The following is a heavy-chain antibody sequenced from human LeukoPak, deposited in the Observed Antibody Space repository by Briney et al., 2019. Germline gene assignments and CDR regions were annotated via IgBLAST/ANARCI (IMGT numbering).Heavy chain of an antibody. CDR3: VKDRYVDY. CDR1: GFTIGAYA. J-gene: IGHJ4*02. Sequence: PGGSLRLSCSVSGFTIGAYAMHWVRQAPGKGLQYVSSISSDGGTTYYADSVKGRFTISRDNSKNTLHLQMSSQRSEDTAVYYCVKDRYVDYWGQGTPVTVSS. V-gene: IGHV3-64D*06. CDR2: ISSDGGTT. D-gene: IGHD2-2*01.